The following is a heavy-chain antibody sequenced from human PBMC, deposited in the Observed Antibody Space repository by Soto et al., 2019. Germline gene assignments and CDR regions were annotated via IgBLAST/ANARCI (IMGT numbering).Heavy chain of an antibody. CDR2: IYHSGST. D-gene: IGHD1-26*01. V-gene: IGHV4-4*02. CDR3: ARVRYSGSYFDY. CDR1: GGSISSSNW. J-gene: IGHJ4*02. Sequence: PSETLSLTCAVSGGSISSSNWWSWVRQPPGKGLEWIGEIYHSGSTNYNPSLKSRVTISVDKSKNQFSLKLSSVTAADTAVYYYARVRYSGSYFDYWGQGTLVTVSS.